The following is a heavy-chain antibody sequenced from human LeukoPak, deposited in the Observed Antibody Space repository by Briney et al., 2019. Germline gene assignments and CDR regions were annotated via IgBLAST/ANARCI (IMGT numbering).Heavy chain of an antibody. Sequence: SETLSLTCAVYGGSFSGYYWSWIRQPPGKGLEWIGEINQSGSTNYNPSLKSRVTISVDTSKNQFSLKLRSVTAADTAVYYCARGPSTGVTGPYYFDYWGQGTLVTVSS. D-gene: IGHD1-14*01. V-gene: IGHV4-34*01. CDR1: GGSFSGYY. CDR2: INQSGST. J-gene: IGHJ4*02. CDR3: ARGPSTGVTGPYYFDY.